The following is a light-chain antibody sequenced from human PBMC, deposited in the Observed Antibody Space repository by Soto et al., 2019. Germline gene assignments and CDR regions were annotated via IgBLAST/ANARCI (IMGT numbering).Light chain of an antibody. Sequence: QSVLTQPASVSGSPGQSIAISCTGTSSDVGGYNYVSWYQHHPGKAPTVMIYDVSNRPSGVSDRVSGSKSGNTASLTISGLQDYDEADYYCSSYTSSSTYVFGNGTKLTVL. CDR3: SSYTSSSTYV. CDR2: DVS. J-gene: IGLJ1*01. CDR1: SSDVGGYNY. V-gene: IGLV2-14*03.